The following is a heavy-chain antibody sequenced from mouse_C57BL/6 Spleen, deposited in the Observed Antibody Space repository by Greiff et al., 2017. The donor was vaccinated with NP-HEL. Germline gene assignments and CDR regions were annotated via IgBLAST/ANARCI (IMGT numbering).Heavy chain of an antibody. CDR3: ARPHYDGYYPAWFAY. CDR2: FHPYNDDT. V-gene: IGHV1-47*01. D-gene: IGHD2-3*01. CDR1: GYTFTTYP. Sequence: QVQLKQSGAELVKPGASVKMSCKASGYTFTTYPIEWMKQNHGKSLEWIGNFHPYNDDTKYNEKFKGKATLTVEKSSSTVYLELSRLTSDDSAVYYFARPHYDGYYPAWFAYWGQGTLVTVSA. J-gene: IGHJ3*01.